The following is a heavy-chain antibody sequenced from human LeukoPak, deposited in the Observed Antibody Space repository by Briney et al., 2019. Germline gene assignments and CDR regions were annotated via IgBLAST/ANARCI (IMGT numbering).Heavy chain of an antibody. V-gene: IGHV4-61*01. D-gene: IGHD3-22*01. J-gene: IGHJ4*02. CDR2: MSPSGTA. Sequence: PSGALSLTCTVSGDSVSSGNYYLTWIRRPPGKGLDWITYMSPSGTAKYNPSLKSRVTTSVDTSRTQFSLRLSSVTAADTAMYYCAWGHDDRSGSFDYWGQGTLVTVSS. CDR1: GDSVSSGNYY. CDR3: AWGHDDRSGSFDY.